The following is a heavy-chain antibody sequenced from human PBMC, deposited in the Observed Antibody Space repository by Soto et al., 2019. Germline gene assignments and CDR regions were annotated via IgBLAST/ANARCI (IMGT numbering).Heavy chain of an antibody. J-gene: IGHJ4*02. CDR3: ARASVYGDSTFAY. V-gene: IGHV4-61*08. CDR2: IYHSGST. Sequence: SETLSLTCGVSGGSISSGGYSWSWIRQPPGKGLEWIGYIYHSGSTNYNPSLKSRVTISVDTSKNQFSLKLSSVTAADTAVYYCARASVYGDSTFAYWGQGTLVTVSS. D-gene: IGHD4-17*01. CDR1: GGSISSGGYS.